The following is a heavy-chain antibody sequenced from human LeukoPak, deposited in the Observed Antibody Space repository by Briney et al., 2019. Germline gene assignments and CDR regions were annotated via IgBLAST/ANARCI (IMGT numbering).Heavy chain of an antibody. J-gene: IGHJ6*02. V-gene: IGHV3-23*01. D-gene: IGHD2-15*01. CDR1: GFTFSTYA. CDR2: VSANAYST. Sequence: SGGSLRLSCGASGFTFSTYAMTWVRQAPGKGLEWVSTVSANAYSTYYADSVKGRFTISRDNSKNTLYLQMNSLRAEDTAVYYCAKPYCSGGRCYFYYGMDVWGQGTTVTVSS. CDR3: AKPYCSGGRCYFYYGMDV.